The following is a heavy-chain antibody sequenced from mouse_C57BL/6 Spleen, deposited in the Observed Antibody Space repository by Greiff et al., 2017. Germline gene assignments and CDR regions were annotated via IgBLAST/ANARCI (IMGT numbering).Heavy chain of an antibody. Sequence: EVKLMESEGGLVQPGSSMKLSCTASGFTFSDYYMAWVRQVPEKGLEWVANINYDGSSTYYLDSLKSRFIISRDNAKNILYLQMSSLKSEDTATYYCARNWDVDYFDYWGQGTTLTVSS. CDR3: ARNWDVDYFDY. V-gene: IGHV5-16*01. J-gene: IGHJ2*01. CDR1: GFTFSDYY. D-gene: IGHD4-1*01. CDR2: INYDGSST.